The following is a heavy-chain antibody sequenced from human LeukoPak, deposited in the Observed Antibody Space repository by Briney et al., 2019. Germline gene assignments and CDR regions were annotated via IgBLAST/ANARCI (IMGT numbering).Heavy chain of an antibody. Sequence: GGSLRLSCAASGFTFANYAMTWVRQAPGKGLEWVSGISGSGGATSYADSVKGRFTISRDNSIYTLHLQMDSLRAEDTAVYYCVTSWVRQPRDVWGQGILVTVSS. D-gene: IGHD3-10*01. CDR3: VTSWVRQPRDV. J-gene: IGHJ4*02. CDR2: ISGSGGAT. V-gene: IGHV3-23*01. CDR1: GFTFANYA.